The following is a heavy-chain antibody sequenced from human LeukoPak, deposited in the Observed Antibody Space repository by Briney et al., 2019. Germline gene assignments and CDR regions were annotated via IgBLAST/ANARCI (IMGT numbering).Heavy chain of an antibody. CDR3: AKDNGIAAAGWFDP. V-gene: IGHV3-30*18. CDR2: ISYDGSNK. D-gene: IGHD6-13*01. CDR1: GFTFSSYG. Sequence: GGSLRLSCAASGFTFSSYGMHWVRQAPGKGLEWVAVISYDGSNKYYADSVKGRFTISRDNSKNMLYLQMNSLRAEDTAVYYCAKDNGIAAAGWFDPWGQGTLVTVSS. J-gene: IGHJ5*02.